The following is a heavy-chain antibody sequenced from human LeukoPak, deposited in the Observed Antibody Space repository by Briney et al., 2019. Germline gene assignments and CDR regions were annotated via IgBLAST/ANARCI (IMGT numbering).Heavy chain of an antibody. D-gene: IGHD2-2*01. CDR2: MNPKSGNT. CDR1: GGTFSSYA. Sequence: GASVKVSCKASGGTFSSYAITWVRQASGQGLEWMGWMNPKSGNTGYAKKFQGRVTMTRDTSTSTAYMELSSLSSDDTAVYYCARPYCTPTRCEIEYYFDYWGQGTLVTVSS. J-gene: IGHJ4*02. V-gene: IGHV1-8*02. CDR3: ARPYCTPTRCEIEYYFDY.